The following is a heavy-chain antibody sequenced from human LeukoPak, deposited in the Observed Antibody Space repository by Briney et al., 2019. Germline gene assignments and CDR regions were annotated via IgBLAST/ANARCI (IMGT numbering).Heavy chain of an antibody. CDR1: GVSISSSSYY. CDR2: IYYSGST. Sequence: SETLSLTCNVAGVSISSSSYYLGWIRQPPGKGLEWMGGIYYSGSTYYNPSLKSRVTISVDTSKYQFSLKLSSVTAADTAVYYCARQDVYLGGFLEWLSSWGQGTLVTVSS. CDR3: ARQDVYLGGFLEWLSS. D-gene: IGHD3-3*01. J-gene: IGHJ5*02. V-gene: IGHV4-39*01.